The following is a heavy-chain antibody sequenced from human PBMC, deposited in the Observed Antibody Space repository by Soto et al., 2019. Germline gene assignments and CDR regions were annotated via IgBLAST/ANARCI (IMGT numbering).Heavy chain of an antibody. CDR1: GFTFSSYP. J-gene: IGHJ6*02. V-gene: IGHV3-30-3*01. CDR3: ARDRGDTSSSFPYYYYGMDV. Sequence: QVQLVESGGGVVQPGRSLRLSCAASGFTFSSYPMHWVRQAPGKGLEWVAVILHDGSNKNYADSVKGRFTISRDNSNNTLHLQMNSLRAEDTAVYSCARDRGDTSSSFPYYYYGMDVWGQGTTVTVSS. D-gene: IGHD6-6*01. CDR2: ILHDGSNK.